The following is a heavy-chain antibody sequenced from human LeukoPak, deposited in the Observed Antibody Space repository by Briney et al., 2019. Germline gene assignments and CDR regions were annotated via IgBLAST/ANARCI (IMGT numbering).Heavy chain of an antibody. CDR1: GFTFSSYY. J-gene: IGHJ4*02. Sequence: GGSLRLSCAGSGFTFSSYYMSWVRQAPGKGLEWMANIRQDGSEKYYVDSVKGRFTISRDNAKSSLYLQMNSLRAEDTAVYYCARALCGRSDTAFYIDIGAATFDYWGRGTLVTAS. D-gene: IGHD2-15*01. V-gene: IGHV3-7*01. CDR2: IRQDGSEK. CDR3: ARALCGRSDTAFYIDIGAATFDY.